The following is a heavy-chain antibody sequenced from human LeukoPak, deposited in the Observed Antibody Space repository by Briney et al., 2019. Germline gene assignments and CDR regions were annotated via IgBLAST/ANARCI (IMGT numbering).Heavy chain of an antibody. D-gene: IGHD3-3*01. Sequence: ASVKVSCKASGYTFTSYYMHWVRQAPGQGLEWMGIINPSGGSTSYAQKFQGRVTMTRDTSTSTVYMELSSLRSEDTAVYYCARGRESGVAEPYPSPDYWGQGTLVTVSS. V-gene: IGHV1-46*01. J-gene: IGHJ4*02. CDR2: INPSGGST. CDR1: GYTFTSYY. CDR3: ARGRESGVAEPYPSPDY.